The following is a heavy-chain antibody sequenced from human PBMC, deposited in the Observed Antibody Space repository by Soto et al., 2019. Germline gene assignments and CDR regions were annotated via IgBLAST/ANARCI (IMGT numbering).Heavy chain of an antibody. D-gene: IGHD1-1*01. CDR3: VRDGTKTLRDWFDP. J-gene: IGHJ5*02. Sequence: ETLSLTCTVSGASISGFYWSWIRKSAGKGLEWIGRIYATGTTDYNPSLKSRVMMSVDTSKKQFSLKLRSVTAAGTAVYYCVRDGTKTLRDWFDPWGQGISVTVSS. CDR2: IYATGTT. CDR1: GASISGFY. V-gene: IGHV4-4*07.